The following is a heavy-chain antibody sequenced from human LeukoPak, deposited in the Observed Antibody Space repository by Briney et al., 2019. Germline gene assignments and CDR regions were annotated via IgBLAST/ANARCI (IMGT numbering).Heavy chain of an antibody. CDR1: GFTFSDYW. D-gene: IGHD6-13*01. J-gene: IGHJ4*02. V-gene: IGHV3-7*01. Sequence: PGGSLRLSCAASGFTFSDYWMSWVRQAPGKGLEWVANINQDGSLKYYVDSVKGRFTISRDNAKNSLYLQMNSLRAEDTAVYYCARDEGYISPTHFDYWGQGTLVTVSS. CDR2: INQDGSLK. CDR3: ARDEGYISPTHFDY.